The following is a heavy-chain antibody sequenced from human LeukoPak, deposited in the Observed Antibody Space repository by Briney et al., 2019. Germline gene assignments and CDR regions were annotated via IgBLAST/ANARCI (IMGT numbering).Heavy chain of an antibody. CDR1: GFTFSSYA. V-gene: IGHV3-23*01. Sequence: GGSLRLSCAASGFTFSSYAMSWVRQAPGKGLEWVSAISGSGGSTYYADSVKGRFTISRDNAKNSLYLQMNSLRAEDTAVYYCARDSSGLDFDYWGQGTLVTVSS. CDR2: ISGSGGST. J-gene: IGHJ4*02. D-gene: IGHD3-22*01. CDR3: ARDSSGLDFDY.